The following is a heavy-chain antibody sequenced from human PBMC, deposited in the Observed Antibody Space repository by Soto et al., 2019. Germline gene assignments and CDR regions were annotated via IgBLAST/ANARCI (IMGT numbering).Heavy chain of an antibody. Sequence: SETLSLTCAVSGGSISSYYWSWIRQPPGKGLEWIGYIYYSGSTNYNPSLKSRVTISVDTSKNQFSLKLSSVTAADTAVYYCARARYNWNYYYGMDVWGQGTTVTVSS. CDR3: ARARYNWNYYYGMDV. CDR1: GGSISSYY. CDR2: IYYSGST. D-gene: IGHD1-20*01. V-gene: IGHV4-59*01. J-gene: IGHJ6*02.